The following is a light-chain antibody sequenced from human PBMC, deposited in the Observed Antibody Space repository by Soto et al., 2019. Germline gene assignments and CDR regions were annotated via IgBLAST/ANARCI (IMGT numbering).Light chain of an antibody. J-gene: IGLJ1*01. Sequence: QSVLTQPPSASGTPRQRHTISCSGSSSNIGSNTVNWYQQLPGTAPKLLIYTNDQRPSGVPDRFSGSRSGTSASLAISGLQFEDEADYHCSSWDDNLDAVVFGAGTRSPS. V-gene: IGLV1-44*01. CDR3: SSWDDNLDAVV. CDR2: TND. CDR1: SSNIGSNT.